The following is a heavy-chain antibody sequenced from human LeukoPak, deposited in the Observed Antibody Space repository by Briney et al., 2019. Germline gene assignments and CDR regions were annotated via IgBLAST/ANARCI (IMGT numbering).Heavy chain of an antibody. CDR2: IKQDGSEK. CDR1: GFTFSSYW. CDR3: ARDDSSGSHLDY. D-gene: IGHD6-19*01. V-gene: IGHV3-7*03. Sequence: GGSLRLSCAASGFTFSSYWMSWVRQAPGKGLEWVANIKQDGSEKYYVDSVKGRFTISRDNARNSLYLQTNSLRAEDTAVYYCARDDSSGSHLDYWGQGTLVTVSS. J-gene: IGHJ4*02.